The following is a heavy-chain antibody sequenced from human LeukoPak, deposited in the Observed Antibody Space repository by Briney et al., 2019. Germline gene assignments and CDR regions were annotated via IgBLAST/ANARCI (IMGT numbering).Heavy chain of an antibody. CDR1: GYTFTSYA. J-gene: IGHJ3*02. CDR2: INPNSGGT. CDR3: AREGHSSGHCGAFDI. D-gene: IGHD3-22*01. Sequence: ASVKVSCKASGYTFTSYAMNWVRQAPGQGLEWMGWINPNSGGTNYAQKFQGRVTMTRDTSISTAYMELSRLRAEDMAVYYCAREGHSSGHCGAFDIWGQGTMVTVSS. V-gene: IGHV1-2*02.